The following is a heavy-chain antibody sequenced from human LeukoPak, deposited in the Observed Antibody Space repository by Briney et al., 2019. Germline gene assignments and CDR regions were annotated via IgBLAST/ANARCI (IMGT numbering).Heavy chain of an antibody. CDR2: IDYSGNT. J-gene: IGHJ5*02. CDR1: GDSIRSNNYH. D-gene: IGHD3-10*01. V-gene: IGHV4-39*01. CDR3: ARHYGP. Sequence: PSETLSLTCSVSGDSIRSNNYHWGWIRPSPGKGLEWIGTIDYSGNTYYNPSLNSRVTISADTSRNQFSLKLNSVTAADTAVYYCARHYGPWGQGTLVTVSS.